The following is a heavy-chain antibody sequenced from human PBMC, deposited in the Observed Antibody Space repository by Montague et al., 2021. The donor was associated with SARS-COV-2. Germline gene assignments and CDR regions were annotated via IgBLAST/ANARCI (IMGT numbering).Heavy chain of an antibody. CDR2: ISYDASYE. CDR3: AKAGIGRVGATDLDY. J-gene: IGHJ4*02. CDR1: GFTFSSFA. V-gene: IGHV3-30*18. D-gene: IGHD1-26*01. Sequence: SLRLSCAASGFTFSSFAMHWVRQAPGKGLEWVAVISYDASYEYYADSVKGRLSISRDNSNNTLYLQMNSLRAEDTATYYCAKAGIGRVGATDLDYWGQGTMVTVSS.